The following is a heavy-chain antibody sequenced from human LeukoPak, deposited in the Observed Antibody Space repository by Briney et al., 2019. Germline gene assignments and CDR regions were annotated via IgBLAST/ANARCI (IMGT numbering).Heavy chain of an antibody. D-gene: IGHD6-13*01. Sequence: SETLSLTCTVSGGSISSYYWGWIRQPPGKGLEWIGSIYYSGSTYYNPSLKSRVTMSVDTSKNQFSLKLSSVTAADTAVYYCARSRGSSSWYLDFDYWGQGTLVTVSS. J-gene: IGHJ4*02. CDR3: ARSRGSSSWYLDFDY. V-gene: IGHV4-39*07. CDR2: IYYSGST. CDR1: GGSISSYY.